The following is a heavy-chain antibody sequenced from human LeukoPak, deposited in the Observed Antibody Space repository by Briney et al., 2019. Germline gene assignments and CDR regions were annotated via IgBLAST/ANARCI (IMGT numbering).Heavy chain of an antibody. CDR3: AREQVSSSWLYYYYYGMDV. V-gene: IGHV1-2*04. CDR2: INPNSGGT. Sequence: ASVNVSCKASGYTFTSYYMHWVRQAPGQGLEWMGWINPNSGGTNYAQKFQGWVTMTRDTSISTAYMELSRLRSDDTAVYYCAREQVSSSWLYYYYYGMDVWGQGTTVTVSS. D-gene: IGHD6-13*01. J-gene: IGHJ6*02. CDR1: GYTFTSYY.